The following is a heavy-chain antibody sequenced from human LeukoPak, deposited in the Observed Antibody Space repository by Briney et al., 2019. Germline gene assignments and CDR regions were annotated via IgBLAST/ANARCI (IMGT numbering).Heavy chain of an antibody. CDR1: GGSFSGYY. D-gene: IGHD4-11*01. CDR2: INHSGST. Sequence: SETLSLTCAVYGGSFSGYYWSWIRQPPGKGLEWIGEINHSGSTNYNPSLKSRVTISVATSKNQFSLKLSSVTAADTAVYYCARSPDYSNRGVDSWGQGTLVTVSS. J-gene: IGHJ4*02. V-gene: IGHV4-34*01. CDR3: ARSPDYSNRGVDS.